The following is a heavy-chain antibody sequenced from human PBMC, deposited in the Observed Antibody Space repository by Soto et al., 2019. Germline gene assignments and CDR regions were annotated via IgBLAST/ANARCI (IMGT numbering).Heavy chain of an antibody. V-gene: IGHV1-2*04. CDR1: GYTFTGYY. D-gene: IGHD5-12*01. Sequence: ASVKVSCKASGYTFTGYYMHWVRQAPGQGLEWMGWINPNSGGTNYAQKFQGWVTMTRDTSISTAYMELSRLRSDDTAVYYCARDGWERGYSGYDIYYYFDNWGQGTLVTVSS. CDR2: INPNSGGT. J-gene: IGHJ4*02. CDR3: ARDGWERGYSGYDIYYYFDN.